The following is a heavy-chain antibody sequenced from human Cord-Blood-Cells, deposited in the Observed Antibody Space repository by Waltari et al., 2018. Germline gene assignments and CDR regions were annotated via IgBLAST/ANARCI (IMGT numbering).Heavy chain of an antibody. CDR3: ASYYYYDSSGYYFDY. CDR1: GGSFSGYY. D-gene: IGHD3-22*01. CDR2: INHSGST. J-gene: IGHJ4*02. Sequence: QVQLQQWGAGLLKPSETLSLTCAVHGGSFSGYYWSWIRQRPGKGLEWIGEINHSGSTNYNPSLKSRVTISVDTSKNQFSLKLSSVTAADTAVYYCASYYYYDSSGYYFDYWGQGTLVTVSS. V-gene: IGHV4-34*01.